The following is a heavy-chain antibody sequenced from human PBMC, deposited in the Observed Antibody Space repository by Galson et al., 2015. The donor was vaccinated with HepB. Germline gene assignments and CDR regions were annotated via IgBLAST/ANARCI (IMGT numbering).Heavy chain of an antibody. CDR2: INPNSGGT. D-gene: IGHD4-11*01. CDR1: GYTFTGYF. CDR3: ARGAVTTGDDWFDP. J-gene: IGHJ5*02. Sequence: SVKVSCKASGYTFTGYFMHWVRQAPGQGLEWVGWINPNSGGTNYAQNFQGRVTMTRDTSISTAYMELSRLRSDDTAVYYCARGAVTTGDDWFDPWGQGTLVTVSS. V-gene: IGHV1-2*02.